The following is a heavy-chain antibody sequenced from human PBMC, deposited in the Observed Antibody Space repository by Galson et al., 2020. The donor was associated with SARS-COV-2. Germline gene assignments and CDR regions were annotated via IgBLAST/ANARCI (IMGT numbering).Heavy chain of an antibody. V-gene: IGHV3-30*04. CDR2: ISYDGTKR. CDR3: SRETDDYTSSWYDH. CDR1: GSTFSSSA. D-gene: IGHD6-13*01. Sequence: GGSLRPPCRASGSTFSSSAMNWVRQAPGKGLEWVAIISYDGTKRYNLESVKGRFTISRDNAKNTRYLQMGSLTTEDTAVNYCSRETDDYTSSWYDHWGQGTLVTVSS. J-gene: IGHJ5*02.